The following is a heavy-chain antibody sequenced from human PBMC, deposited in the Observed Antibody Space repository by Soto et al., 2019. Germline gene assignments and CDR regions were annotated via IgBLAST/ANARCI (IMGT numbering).Heavy chain of an antibody. V-gene: IGHV6-1*01. CDR2: TYYRSKWYN. D-gene: IGHD3-10*01. Sequence: SQTLSLTCAISGDSVSSNSAAWNWIRQSPSRDLEWLGRTYYRSKWYNEYAVSVKSRITINPDTSKNQFSLQLNSVTPEDTAVYYCARDRAGINLVRGVREFDYWGQGTLVTLSS. CDR1: GDSVSSNSAA. J-gene: IGHJ4*02. CDR3: ARDRAGINLVRGVREFDY.